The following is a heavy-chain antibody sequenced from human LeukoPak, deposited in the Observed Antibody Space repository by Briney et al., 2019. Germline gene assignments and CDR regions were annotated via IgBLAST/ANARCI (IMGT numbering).Heavy chain of an antibody. D-gene: IGHD6-25*01. J-gene: IGHJ4*02. Sequence: GGSLRLSCAASGFTFSSYSMNWVRQAPGKGLEWVSSIGSSSSYIYYADSVKGRFTISRDNAKNSLYLQMNSLRAEDTAVYYCARVSYSSGGFDYWGQGTLVTVSS. CDR1: GFTFSSYS. CDR2: IGSSSSYI. V-gene: IGHV3-21*01. CDR3: ARVSYSSGGFDY.